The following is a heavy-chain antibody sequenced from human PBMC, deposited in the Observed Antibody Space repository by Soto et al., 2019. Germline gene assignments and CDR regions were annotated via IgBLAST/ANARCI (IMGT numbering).Heavy chain of an antibody. V-gene: IGHV1-69*01. D-gene: IGHD3-10*01. CDR1: GGTFSSYA. Sequence: QVQLVQSGAEVKKPGSSVKVSCKASGGTFSSYAISWVRQAPGQGLEWMGGIIPIFGTANYAQKFQGRVTITADESTSRAYMDLSSLRSEDTAVYYCAGSFYDPDYYYGMDVWGQGTTVTVSS. J-gene: IGHJ6*02. CDR3: AGSFYDPDYYYGMDV. CDR2: IIPIFGTA.